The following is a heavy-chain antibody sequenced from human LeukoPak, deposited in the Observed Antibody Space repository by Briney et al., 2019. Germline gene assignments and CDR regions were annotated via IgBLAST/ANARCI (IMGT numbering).Heavy chain of an antibody. Sequence: GGSLRLSCAASGFTFSSYWVHWVRQGPGKGLVWVSRINTDGSSTSYADSVKGGFIISRDNAKNTLYLQMNSLTAEDTAVYYCARAGSYRFDYWGQGTLVTVSS. J-gene: IGHJ4*02. V-gene: IGHV3-74*01. CDR2: INTDGSST. CDR1: GFTFSSYW. D-gene: IGHD1-26*01. CDR3: ARAGSYRFDY.